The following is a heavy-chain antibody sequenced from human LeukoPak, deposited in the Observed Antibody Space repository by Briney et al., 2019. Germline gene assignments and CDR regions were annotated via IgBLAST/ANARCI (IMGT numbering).Heavy chain of an antibody. J-gene: IGHJ4*02. D-gene: IGHD7-27*01. Sequence: GGSLRLSCAASGFTFSSYAMSWVRQAPGKGLEWVSAISGSGDSTYSTDSVKGRFTISRDNSKNTLYLQMNSLRAEDTAVYYCAKQVPANWVSYFDYWGQGTLVTVSS. CDR2: ISGSGDST. V-gene: IGHV3-23*01. CDR1: GFTFSSYA. CDR3: AKQVPANWVSYFDY.